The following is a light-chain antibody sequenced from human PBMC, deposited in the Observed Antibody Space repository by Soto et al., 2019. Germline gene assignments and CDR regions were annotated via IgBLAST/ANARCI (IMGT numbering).Light chain of an antibody. V-gene: IGKV1-39*01. Sequence: DIQMTQSPSSLSASVVGGVTITCRASQSISSYLNWYQQKPGKAPKLLVYVASTLQSGVPSRFSGSGSGTDFSLSINSLQPEDFATYYCQQYNSYSFGQGTKVDI. CDR2: VAS. CDR3: QQYNSYS. J-gene: IGKJ1*01. CDR1: QSISSY.